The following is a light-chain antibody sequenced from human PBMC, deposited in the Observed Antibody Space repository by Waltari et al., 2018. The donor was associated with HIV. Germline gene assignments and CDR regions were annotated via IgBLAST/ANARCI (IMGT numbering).Light chain of an antibody. CDR1: NIGRQN. CDR2: RDN. Sequence: SYELTQPLSVSVALGQTATITCGGNNIGRQNVCWYQQKPGQAPVLIIYRDNTRPSGIPERFSGSNSGNTATLTIRRAQAGDEADYYCQVRVSNTVVFGGGTNLTVL. V-gene: IGLV3-9*01. CDR3: QVRVSNTVV. J-gene: IGLJ2*01.